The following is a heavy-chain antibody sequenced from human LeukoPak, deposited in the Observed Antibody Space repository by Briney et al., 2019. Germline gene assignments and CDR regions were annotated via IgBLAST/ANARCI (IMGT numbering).Heavy chain of an antibody. CDR1: GFTFSNDW. J-gene: IGHJ4*02. V-gene: IGHV3-15*01. D-gene: IGHD6-13*01. Sequence: TGGSLRLSCAASGFTFSNDWMNWVRQAPGKGLEWVGRIKSKSDGGTTDYAAPVKGRFTISRDDSRNTLYLQMNSLKTEDTAVYYCTRIAAAGQSDYWGQGTLVTVSS. CDR3: TRIAAAGQSDY. CDR2: IKSKSDGGTT.